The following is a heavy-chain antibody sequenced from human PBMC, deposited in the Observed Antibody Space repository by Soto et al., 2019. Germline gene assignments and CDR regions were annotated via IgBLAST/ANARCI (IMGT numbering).Heavy chain of an antibody. V-gene: IGHV3-30-3*01. CDR1: GFTFSSYA. CDR2: ISYDGSNK. CDR3: ARDQGYY. Sequence: QVQLVESGGGVVQPGRSLRLSCAASGFTFSSYAMHWVRQAPGKGLEWVAVISYDGSNKYYADSVKGRFTISRDNSKNTLYLQMNSLRAEDTPVYYCARDQGYYWGQGTLVTVSS. J-gene: IGHJ4*02.